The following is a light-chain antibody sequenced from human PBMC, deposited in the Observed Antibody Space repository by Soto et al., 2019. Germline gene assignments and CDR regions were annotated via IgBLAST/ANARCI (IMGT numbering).Light chain of an antibody. J-gene: IGLJ1*01. CDR2: EVS. CDR3: SSYTSSNTLVV. CDR1: SSDVGGYNY. Sequence: QSALTQPASVSGSPGQSITIXCXXTSSDVGGYNYVSWYQQHPGKAPKLMIYEVSNRPSGVSNRFSGSKSGNTASLTISGLQAEDEADYYCSSYTSSNTLVVFGTGTKLT. V-gene: IGLV2-14*01.